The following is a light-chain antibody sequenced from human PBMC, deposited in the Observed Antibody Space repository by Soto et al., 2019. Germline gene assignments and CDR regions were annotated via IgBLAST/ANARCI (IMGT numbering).Light chain of an antibody. CDR1: NIGSKS. V-gene: IGLV3-21*02. CDR3: QVWDSSSNHWV. J-gene: IGLJ3*02. Sequence: SYELAQPPSVSVAPGQTARITCGGTNIGSKSVHWYQQKPGQAPVLVVYDDNDRPSGIPERFSGSNSGNTATLIISRVEAGDEADYYCQVWDSSSNHWVFGGGTKVTVL. CDR2: DDN.